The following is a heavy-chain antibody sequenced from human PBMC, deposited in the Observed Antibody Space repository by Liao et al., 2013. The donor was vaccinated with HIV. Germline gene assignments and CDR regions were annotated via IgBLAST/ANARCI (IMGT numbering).Heavy chain of an antibody. Sequence: QVQLQESGPGLVKPSETLSLTCTVSGASISTYYWNWIRQPAGKGLEWIGRFYTTGINIHNPSLKSRVTMSVDTSKNQFSLNLNSVTAADTAVYYCAREQGFCGRTACYKRGDDALDIWGQGDNGHRLF. D-gene: IGHD2-2*02. V-gene: IGHV4-4*07. J-gene: IGHJ3*02. CDR3: AREQGFCGRTACYKRGDDALDI. CDR1: GASISTYY. CDR2: FYTTGIN.